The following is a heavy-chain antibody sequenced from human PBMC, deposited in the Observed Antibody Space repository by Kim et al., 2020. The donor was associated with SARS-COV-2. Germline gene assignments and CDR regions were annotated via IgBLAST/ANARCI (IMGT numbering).Heavy chain of an antibody. CDR3: AGGFGELLWGINYYYGMDV. CDR2: ISSSGSTI. D-gene: IGHD3-10*01. V-gene: IGHV3-11*01. J-gene: IGHJ6*02. CDR1: GFTFSDYY. Sequence: GGSLRLSCAASGFTFSDYYMSWIRQAPGKGLEWVSYISSSGSTIYYADSVKGRFTISRDNAKNSLYLQMNSLRAEDTAVYYCAGGFGELLWGINYYYGMDVWGQGTTVTVSS.